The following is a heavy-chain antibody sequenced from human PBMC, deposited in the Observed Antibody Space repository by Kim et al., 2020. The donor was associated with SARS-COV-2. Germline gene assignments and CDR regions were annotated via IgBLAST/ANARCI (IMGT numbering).Heavy chain of an antibody. CDR3: ARHSGDYNFDY. CDR1: GGSISSYY. D-gene: IGHD4-17*01. V-gene: IGHV4-59*08. Sequence: SETLSLTCTVSGGSISSYYWSWIRQPPGKGLEWIGYIYYSGSTNYNPSLKSRVTISVDTSKNQFSLKLSSVTAADTAVYYCARHSGDYNFDYWGQGTLVT. CDR2: IYYSGST. J-gene: IGHJ4*02.